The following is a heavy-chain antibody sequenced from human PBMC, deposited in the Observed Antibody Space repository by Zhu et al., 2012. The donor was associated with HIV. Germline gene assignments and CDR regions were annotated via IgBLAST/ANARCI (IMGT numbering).Heavy chain of an antibody. Sequence: EVQLLESGGGLVQPGGSLRLSCAASGFTFSSYAMSWVRQAPGKGLEWVSAISGSGGSTYYADSVKGRFTISRDNSKNTLYLQMNSLRAEDTAVYYCAKGSYQWQPVGNWFDPWGQGTLVTVSS. D-gene: IGHD3-10*01. CDR1: GFTFSSYA. CDR3: AKGSYQWQPVGNWFDP. J-gene: IGHJ5*02. CDR2: ISGSGGST. V-gene: IGHV3-23*01.